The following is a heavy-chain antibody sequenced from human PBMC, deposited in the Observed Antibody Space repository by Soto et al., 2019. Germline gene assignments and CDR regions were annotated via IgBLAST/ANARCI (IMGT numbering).Heavy chain of an antibody. Sequence: QVQLVQSGAEVKKPGSSVKVSCKASGGIFSTYAISWLRQAPGQGLEWMGGIIPIFGTPNYAQRFQGRVTTPAEESTSTAYMELSRLRSEDTAVYYCARDRDDYGSGNYYNRIDFWGQGTLVTVSS. CDR2: IIPIFGTP. V-gene: IGHV1-69*01. D-gene: IGHD3-10*01. CDR1: GGIFSTYA. CDR3: ARDRDDYGSGNYYNRIDF. J-gene: IGHJ4*02.